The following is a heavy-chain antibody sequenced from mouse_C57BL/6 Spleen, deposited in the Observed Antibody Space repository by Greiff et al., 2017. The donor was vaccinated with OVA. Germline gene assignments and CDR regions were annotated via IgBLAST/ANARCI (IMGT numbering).Heavy chain of an antibody. V-gene: IGHV1-80*01. J-gene: IGHJ3*01. D-gene: IGHD1-1*01. CDR2: IYPGDGDT. Sequence: QVQLQQSGAELVKPGASVKISCKASGYAFSSYWMNWVKQRPGKGLEGIGQIYPGDGDTNYNGKFKGKATLTADKSSSTAYMQLSSLTSEDSAVYFCARGDYGSSSAWFAYWGQGTLVTVSA. CDR3: ARGDYGSSSAWFAY. CDR1: GYAFSSYW.